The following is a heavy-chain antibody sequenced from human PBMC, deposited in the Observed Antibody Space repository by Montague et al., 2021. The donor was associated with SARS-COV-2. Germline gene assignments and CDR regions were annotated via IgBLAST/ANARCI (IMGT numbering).Heavy chain of an antibody. D-gene: IGHD3-3*01. J-gene: IGHJ6*02. CDR2: INQSGST. Sequence: SETLSLTCTVYGGSFSGYYWSWIRQPPGKGLEWIGEINQSGSTNYNPSLKSRVTISVDTSKNQFSLKLSSVTAADTAVYYCARRVPGMIFGVVIHPGGMDDWGQGTTVTVSS. CDR3: ARRVPGMIFGVVIHPGGMDD. V-gene: IGHV4-34*01. CDR1: GGSFSGYY.